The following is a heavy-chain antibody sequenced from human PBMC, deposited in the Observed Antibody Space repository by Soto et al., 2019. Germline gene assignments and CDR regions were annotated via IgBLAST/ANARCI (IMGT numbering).Heavy chain of an antibody. D-gene: IGHD2-15*01. CDR2: INAGNGNT. V-gene: IGHV1-3*01. J-gene: IGHJ5*02. CDR1: GYTFTSYA. CDR3: ARVRLRSYNWFDP. Sequence: QVQLVQSGAEVKKPGASVKVSCKASGYTFTSYAMHWVRQAPGQRLEWMGRINAGNGNTKYSQKFQGRVTITRDTSASTAYMELSSLRSEDTAVYYCARVRLRSYNWFDPWGQGTLVTVSS.